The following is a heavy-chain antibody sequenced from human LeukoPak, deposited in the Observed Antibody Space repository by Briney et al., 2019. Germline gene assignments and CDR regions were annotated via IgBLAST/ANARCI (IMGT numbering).Heavy chain of an antibody. CDR3: ATSPWFGDPDAFDI. J-gene: IGHJ3*02. CDR2: FDPEDGET. CDR1: GYTLTELS. D-gene: IGHD3-10*01. V-gene: IGHV1-24*01. Sequence: ASVKVSCKVSGYTLTELSMHWVRQAPGKGLEWMGGFDPEDGETIYAQKFQGRVTMTEDTSTDTAYMELSSLRSEDTAVYYCATSPWFGDPDAFDIWGQGTMVTVSS.